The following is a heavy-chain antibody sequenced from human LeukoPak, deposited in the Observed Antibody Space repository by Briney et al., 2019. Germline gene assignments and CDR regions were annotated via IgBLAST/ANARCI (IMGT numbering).Heavy chain of an antibody. J-gene: IGHJ4*02. V-gene: IGHV3-21*04. Sequence: GGSLRLSCAASGFTFRNYAMTWVRQAPGKGLEWVSFISINTDTFYADSVRGRFTISRDSSKNTLFLQMNSLRDEDSAVYYCAIAQSWDELFDSWGQGTLVTVSS. CDR1: GFTFRNYA. D-gene: IGHD1-26*01. CDR2: ISINTDT. CDR3: AIAQSWDELFDS.